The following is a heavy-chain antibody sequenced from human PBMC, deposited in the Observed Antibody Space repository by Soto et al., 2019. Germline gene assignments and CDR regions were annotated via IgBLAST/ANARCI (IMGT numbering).Heavy chain of an antibody. CDR1: LVSISSGDW. V-gene: IGHV4-4*02. J-gene: IGHJ4*02. CDR3: ATKNAPPPGNY. Sequence: QVQLQESGPGLVEPSGTLSLTCAVSLVSISSGDWWSWVRQPPGRGLEYIGEISHSGTTNYNPSLESRLTLSLDASKNQFSLKLTSVTAADTAVYYCATKNAPPPGNYWGQGTLVIVSS. CDR2: ISHSGTT.